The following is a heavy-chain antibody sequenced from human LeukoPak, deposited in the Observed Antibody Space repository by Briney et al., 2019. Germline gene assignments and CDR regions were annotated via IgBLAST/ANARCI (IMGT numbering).Heavy chain of an antibody. V-gene: IGHV4-31*03. CDR2: IYYSGST. J-gene: IGHJ1*01. CDR1: GGSISSGGYY. CDR3: ARTIAARPRQYFQH. Sequence: SETLSLTCTVSGGSISSGGYYWSWIRQHPGKGLEWIGYIYYSGSTYYNPSLKSRVTISVDTSKNQFSLKLSSVTAVDTAVYYCARTIAARPRQYFQHWGQGTLVTVSS. D-gene: IGHD6-6*01.